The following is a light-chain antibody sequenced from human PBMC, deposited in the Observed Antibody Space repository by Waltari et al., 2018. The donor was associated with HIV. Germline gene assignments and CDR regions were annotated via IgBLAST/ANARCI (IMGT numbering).Light chain of an antibody. V-gene: IGLV1-44*01. Sequence: QSVLTQPPPASGTPGQRVPVPCSGSSSNSGRNTVQLYPQLPGTAPKLLIYSINQRPSWVPDRFSGSKSGTSASLAISGLQSEDEADYYCAAWDDSLNGAVFGGGTQLTVL. CDR1: SSNSGRNT. CDR3: AAWDDSLNGAV. J-gene: IGLJ7*01. CDR2: SIN.